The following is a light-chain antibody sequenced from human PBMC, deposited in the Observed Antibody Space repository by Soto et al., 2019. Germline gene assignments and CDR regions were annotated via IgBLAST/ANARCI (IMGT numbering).Light chain of an antibody. Sequence: QLVLTQSPSASASLGASVKLTCTLSSGYINYAIAWHQQQPEKGPRYLMKLNSDGSHTKGDGIPDRFSGSSSGAERHLTISSLQSEDEADYYCQTWGTAIHDVVFGGGTKVTVL. J-gene: IGLJ2*01. V-gene: IGLV4-69*01. CDR3: QTWGTAIHDVV. CDR1: SGYINYA. CDR2: LNSDGSH.